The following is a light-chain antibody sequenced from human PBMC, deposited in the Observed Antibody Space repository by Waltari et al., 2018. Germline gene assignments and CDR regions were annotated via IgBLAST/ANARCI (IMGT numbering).Light chain of an antibody. CDR1: QSISNW. Sequence: CRASQSISNWVAWYQQKPGKAPKLLIYKASTLESGVPSRFSGRGSGTEFTLTISSLQPDDFATYYCQQYNSYSLLSFGGGTKVEIK. J-gene: IGKJ4*01. V-gene: IGKV1-5*03. CDR3: QQYNSYSLLS. CDR2: KAS.